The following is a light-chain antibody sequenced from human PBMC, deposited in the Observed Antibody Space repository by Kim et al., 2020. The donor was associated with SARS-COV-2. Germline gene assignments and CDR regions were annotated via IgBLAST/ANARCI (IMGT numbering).Light chain of an antibody. V-gene: IGKV4-1*01. J-gene: IGKJ4*01. Sequence: DIVMTQSPDSLAVSLGERATINCKSSQSVLYRSSNKNYLAWYQQKPGQPPKLLIYWASTRESGVPDRFSGSGSGTDFTLTISSLQAEDVAVYYCQQYYSTPVTFGGGTKVEI. CDR3: QQYYSTPVT. CDR1: QSVLYRSSNKNY. CDR2: WAS.